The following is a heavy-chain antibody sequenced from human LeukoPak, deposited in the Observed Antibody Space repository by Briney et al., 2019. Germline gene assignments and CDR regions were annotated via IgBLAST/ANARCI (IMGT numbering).Heavy chain of an antibody. Sequence: GGSLRLSCAASGFTFSSYAMSWVRQAPGKGLEWVSVISGSGGSTDYADSVKGRFTISRDNSKNTLYLQMNSLRAEDTAVYYCARDNGGWYFDYWGQGTLVTVSS. CDR3: ARDNGGWYFDY. V-gene: IGHV3-23*01. J-gene: IGHJ4*02. D-gene: IGHD2-8*01. CDR2: ISGSGGST. CDR1: GFTFSSYA.